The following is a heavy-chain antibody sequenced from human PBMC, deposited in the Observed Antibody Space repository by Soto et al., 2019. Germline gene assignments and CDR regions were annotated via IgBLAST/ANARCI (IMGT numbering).Heavy chain of an antibody. Sequence: EVQLVESGGGLVKPGGSLRLSCAASGFSFSNAWVIWVRQAPGKGLEWVGRIRTKIEGATTDYAAPVKGRFTISRHDTKNMLYLQTACLETADKDAYSCTLDWGGGWFSWGQGSLVTVSS. D-gene: IGHD6-19*01. V-gene: IGHV3-15*01. J-gene: IGHJ5*02. CDR3: TLDWGGGWFS. CDR1: GFSFSNAW. CDR2: IRTKIEGATT.